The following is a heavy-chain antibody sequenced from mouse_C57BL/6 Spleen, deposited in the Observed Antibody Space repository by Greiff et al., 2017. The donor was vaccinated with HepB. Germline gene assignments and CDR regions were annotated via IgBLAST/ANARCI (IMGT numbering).Heavy chain of an antibody. D-gene: IGHD3-2*02. CDR1: GYAFSSSW. J-gene: IGHJ2*01. Sequence: QVQLKQSGPELVKPGASVKISCKASGYAFSSSWMNWVKQRPGKGLEWIGRIYPGDGDTNYNGKFKGKATLTADKSSSTAYMQLSSLTSEDSAVYFCADLFTAQATDYWGQGTTLTVSS. V-gene: IGHV1-82*01. CDR2: IYPGDGDT. CDR3: ADLFTAQATDY.